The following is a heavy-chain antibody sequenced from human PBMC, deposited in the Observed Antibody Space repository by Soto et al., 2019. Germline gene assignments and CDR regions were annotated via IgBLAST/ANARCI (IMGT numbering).Heavy chain of an antibody. J-gene: IGHJ4*02. D-gene: IGHD3-10*01. CDR1: GYTFSTYW. Sequence: XESLTISCKGSGYTFSTYWIALVRQMPGKGLEWMGIIYPGDSDTKYSPAFQGQVTISADKSINTAYLQWTSLEASDTAMYYCARKFAPEFFDSWGQGTLVTVSS. CDR2: IYPGDSDT. CDR3: ARKFAPEFFDS. V-gene: IGHV5-51*01.